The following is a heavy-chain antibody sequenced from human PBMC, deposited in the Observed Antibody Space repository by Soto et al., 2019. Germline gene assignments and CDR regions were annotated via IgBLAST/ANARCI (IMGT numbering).Heavy chain of an antibody. J-gene: IGHJ4*02. Sequence: QVQLVQSGAEVKKPGSSVKVSCKASGGTFSSYAISWVRQAPGQGLEWMGGIIPIFGTANYAQKFQGRVTITADESTSTAYMELSSLRSEDTAVYYCARDLSGSYRYYFDYWGQGTLVTVSS. V-gene: IGHV1-69*01. CDR1: GGTFSSYA. CDR2: IIPIFGTA. CDR3: ARDLSGSYRYYFDY. D-gene: IGHD1-26*01.